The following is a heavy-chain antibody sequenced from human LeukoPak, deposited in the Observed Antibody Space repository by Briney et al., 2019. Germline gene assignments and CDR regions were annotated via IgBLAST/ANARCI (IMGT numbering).Heavy chain of an antibody. CDR1: GFTFSSYW. Sequence: GGPLRLSCAAPGFTFSSYWMHWVRLTPGKGLLWVSYISPDGSTTKYADSVKGRFTISRDNPKNTVYLQLNSLSAEDTGVYYCSGNGLASSYDIWGQGTMVTVSS. CDR3: SGNGLASSYDI. CDR2: ISPDGSTT. V-gene: IGHV3-74*01. J-gene: IGHJ3*02. D-gene: IGHD3/OR15-3a*01.